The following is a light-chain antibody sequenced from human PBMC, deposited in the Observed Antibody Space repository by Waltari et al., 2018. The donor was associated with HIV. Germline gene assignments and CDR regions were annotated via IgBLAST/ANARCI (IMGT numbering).Light chain of an antibody. Sequence: QSVLTQPPSLSGAPGQRVTISCTGSKSNIGAGYAVHWYQQVPGTAPKLPIYGNYNRPSGVPERFSGAKSDTSASLAITGLQAEDEADYYCQSWDDSLSGYVFGTGSKVTVL. V-gene: IGLV1-40*01. CDR1: KSNIGAGYA. J-gene: IGLJ1*01. CDR2: GNY. CDR3: QSWDDSLSGYV.